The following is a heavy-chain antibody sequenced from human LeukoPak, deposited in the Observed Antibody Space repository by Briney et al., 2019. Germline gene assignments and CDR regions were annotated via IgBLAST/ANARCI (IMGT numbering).Heavy chain of an antibody. Sequence: SETLSLTCTVSGGSISSSSYYWGWIRQPPGKGLEWIGSIYYSGSTYYNPSLKSRVTISVDTSKNQFSLKLSSVTAADTAVYYCARVPAVAGSWFDPWGQGTLVTVSS. V-gene: IGHV4-39*07. J-gene: IGHJ5*02. CDR1: GGSISSSSYY. CDR2: IYYSGST. D-gene: IGHD6-19*01. CDR3: ARVPAVAGSWFDP.